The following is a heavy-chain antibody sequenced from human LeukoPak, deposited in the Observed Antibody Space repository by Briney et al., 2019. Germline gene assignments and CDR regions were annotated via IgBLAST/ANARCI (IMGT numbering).Heavy chain of an antibody. CDR1: GGSFSGYY. Sequence: SETLSLTCAVYGGSFSGYYWSWIRQPPGKGLEWIGEINHSGSTNYNPSLKSRVAISVDTSKNQFSLKLSSVTAADTAVYYCARGRGYYYDSSGYYSWGQGTLVTVSS. D-gene: IGHD3-22*01. V-gene: IGHV4-34*01. CDR2: INHSGST. J-gene: IGHJ4*02. CDR3: ARGRGYYYDSSGYYS.